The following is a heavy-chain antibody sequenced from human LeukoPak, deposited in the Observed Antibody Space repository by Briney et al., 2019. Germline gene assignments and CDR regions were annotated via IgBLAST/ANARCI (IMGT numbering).Heavy chain of an antibody. Sequence: PGGSLRLSCAASGFTFSSYSMNWVRQAPGKGLEWVSYISSSSSTIYYADSVKGRFTISRDNAKNSLYLQMNSLRAEDTAVYYCARDPAAMVRGVIITFDYWGQGTLVTVSS. J-gene: IGHJ4*02. CDR3: ARDPAAMVRGVIITFDY. CDR2: ISSSSSTI. CDR1: GFTFSSYS. V-gene: IGHV3-48*04. D-gene: IGHD3-10*01.